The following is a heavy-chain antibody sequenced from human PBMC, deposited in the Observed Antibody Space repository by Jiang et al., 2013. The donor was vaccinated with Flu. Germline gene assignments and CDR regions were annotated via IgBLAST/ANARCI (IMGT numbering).Heavy chain of an antibody. D-gene: IGHD1-26*01. CDR3: ARGTVVGATAYDY. V-gene: IGHV4-59*01. CDR1: GGSISIYY. CDR2: IYYTGST. J-gene: IGHJ4*02. Sequence: PGLVKPSETLSLTCTVSGGSISIYYWSWIRQSPGKGLEWIGYIYYTGSTNYNPSLQSRVTISLDTSKNQLSLKLTSMTPADTAVYYCARGTVVGATAYDYWGQGTLVTVSS.